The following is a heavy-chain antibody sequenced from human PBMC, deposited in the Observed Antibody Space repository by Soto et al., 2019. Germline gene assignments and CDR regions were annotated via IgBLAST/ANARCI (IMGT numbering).Heavy chain of an antibody. CDR1: RFTFSHYG. Sequence: QMQLVESGGGVVQPGTSLRVSCAASRFTFSHYGIHWVRQAPGKGLEGVAVASYDGGTELYADSVRDRFAISRDNSKNTVYLQMNSLGPDDSAVYYCAKLPWGFNYYDRSDYRATDNDAFDIWGQGTMVTVSS. D-gene: IGHD3-22*01. CDR2: ASYDGGTE. CDR3: AKLPWGFNYYDRSDYRATDNDAFDI. V-gene: IGHV3-30*18. J-gene: IGHJ3*02.